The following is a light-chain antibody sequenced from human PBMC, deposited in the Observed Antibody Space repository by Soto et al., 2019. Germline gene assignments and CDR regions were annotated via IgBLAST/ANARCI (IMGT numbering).Light chain of an antibody. J-gene: IGKJ2*01. V-gene: IGKV1-8*01. CDR2: AAS. CDR3: QQYHSYPYT. CDR1: QGISSY. Sequence: AIRMTQSPSSLSASTGDRVTITCRASQGISSYLAWYQQKPGKAPKLLIYAASTLQSGVPSMFSGSGSGTDFTLTISCLQSEDFATYYCQQYHSYPYTFGQGTKLEIK.